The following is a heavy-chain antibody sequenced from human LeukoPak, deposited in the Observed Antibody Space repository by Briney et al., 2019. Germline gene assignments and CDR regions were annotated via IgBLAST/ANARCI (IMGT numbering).Heavy chain of an antibody. CDR3: ARGGVIGSLWFGEPGADTNWFDP. Sequence: ASVKVSCKASGYTFTSYGISWVRQAPGQGLEWMGWINAYNGNTNEAQKLQGRVTMTTDTSTSTAYMELRSLRSDDTAVYYCARGGVIGSLWFGEPGADTNWFDPWGQGTLVTVSS. V-gene: IGHV1-18*01. CDR2: INAYNGNT. D-gene: IGHD3-10*01. CDR1: GYTFTSYG. J-gene: IGHJ5*02.